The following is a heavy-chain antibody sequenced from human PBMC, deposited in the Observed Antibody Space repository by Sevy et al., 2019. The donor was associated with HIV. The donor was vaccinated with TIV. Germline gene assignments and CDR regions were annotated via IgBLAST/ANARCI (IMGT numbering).Heavy chain of an antibody. J-gene: IGHJ6*03. V-gene: IGHV1-69*10. CDR3: ARTDSYGSYYYYYYMDV. D-gene: IGHD5-18*01. Sequence: ASVKVSCKASGGTFSSYAISWVRQAPGQGLEWMGGIIPLLGIANYAQKFQGRITITADKSTSIAYMELRSLRSEDTDVYYCARTDSYGSYYYYYYMDVWGKGTTVTVSS. CDR1: GGTFSSYA. CDR2: IIPLLGIA.